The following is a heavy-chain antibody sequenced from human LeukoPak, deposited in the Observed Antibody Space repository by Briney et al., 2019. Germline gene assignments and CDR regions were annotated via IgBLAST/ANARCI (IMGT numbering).Heavy chain of an antibody. J-gene: IGHJ5*02. CDR1: GGSISSSSYY. Sequence: PSETLSLTCTVSGGSISSSSYYWGWIRQPPGKGLEWIGSIYSGSTYYNPSLKSRVTISVDTSKNQFSLKLSSVTAADTAVYYCARDGLSTVTTPQRWFDPWGQGTLVTVSS. CDR2: IYSGST. D-gene: IGHD4-17*01. CDR3: ARDGLSTVTTPQRWFDP. V-gene: IGHV4-39*07.